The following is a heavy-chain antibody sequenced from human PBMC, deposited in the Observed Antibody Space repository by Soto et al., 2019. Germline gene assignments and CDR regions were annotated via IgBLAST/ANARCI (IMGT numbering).Heavy chain of an antibody. V-gene: IGHV4-30-2*01. Sequence: SETLSLTCAVSGGSISSGGYSWSWIRQPPGKGLEWIGYIYHSGSTYYNPSLKSRVTISVDRSKNQFSLKLSSVSAADTAVYFCAREKLTYYGILTSLNPAYYYGIDVWGQGTTVTVSS. CDR3: AREKLTYYGILTSLNPAYYYGIDV. CDR2: IYHSGST. J-gene: IGHJ6*02. CDR1: GGSISSGGYS. D-gene: IGHD3-9*01.